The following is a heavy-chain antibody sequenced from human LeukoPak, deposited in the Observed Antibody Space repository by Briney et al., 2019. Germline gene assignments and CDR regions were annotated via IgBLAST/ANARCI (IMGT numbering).Heavy chain of an antibody. Sequence: SETLSLTCTVSGGSIRSYYWSWIRQPAGKGLEWIGRIYTSGSTNYNPSLKSRVTMSVDTSKNQFSLKLNSVTAADTAMYYCARDPGYYGSGTRGAFDYWGQGTLVTASS. CDR1: GGSIRSYY. V-gene: IGHV4-4*07. CDR2: IYTSGST. CDR3: ARDPGYYGSGTRGAFDY. D-gene: IGHD3-10*01. J-gene: IGHJ4*02.